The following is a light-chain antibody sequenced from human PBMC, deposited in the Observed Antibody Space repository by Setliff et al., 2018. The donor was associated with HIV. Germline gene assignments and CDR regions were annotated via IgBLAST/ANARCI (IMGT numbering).Light chain of an antibody. CDR3: SSFTSSSSYV. CDR2: EVS. V-gene: IGLV2-18*02. CDR1: SNDFGSYDY. Sequence: QSVLAQPRSVSGSPGQSVTISCTGTSNDFGSYDYVSWYQHQPGKVPKLMSYEVSNRPSGVSDRFSGSKSGNTASLTISGLQTEDEADYYCSSFTSSSSYVFGTGTKV. J-gene: IGLJ1*01.